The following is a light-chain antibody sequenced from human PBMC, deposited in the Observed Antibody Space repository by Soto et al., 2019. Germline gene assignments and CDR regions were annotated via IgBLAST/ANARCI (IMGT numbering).Light chain of an antibody. CDR1: SSNVGHES. Sequence: QSVLTQPPSVSAAPGQTVTISCSGSSSNVGHESVSWYQNLPGTAPKLLIYDNYKRPSGIPDRFSGSKSGTSATLGITGLQTGDEAEYYCGPWDSTLNVWVFGGGTKLTVL. J-gene: IGLJ3*02. V-gene: IGLV1-51*01. CDR2: DNY. CDR3: GPWDSTLNVWV.